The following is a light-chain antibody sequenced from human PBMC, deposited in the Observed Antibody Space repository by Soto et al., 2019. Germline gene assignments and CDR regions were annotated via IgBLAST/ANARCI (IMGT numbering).Light chain of an antibody. J-gene: IGKJ2*01. CDR2: GAS. V-gene: IGKV3-15*01. Sequence: EIVMTQSPATLSVSPGERATLSCRASQSVSSNLAWYQQKPGQAPRLLIYGASTRATGIPARFSGSGSVAEFTLTISGLQSEDFAVYYCQQYNNWPYTFGQGTNLEIK. CDR1: QSVSSN. CDR3: QQYNNWPYT.